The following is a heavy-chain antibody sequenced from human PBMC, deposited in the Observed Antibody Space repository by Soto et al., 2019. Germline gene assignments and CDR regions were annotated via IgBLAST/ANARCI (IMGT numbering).Heavy chain of an antibody. D-gene: IGHD1-26*01. CDR3: AREGGSYYYYYGMDV. Sequence: GPGPPFSSETLSLTCAVSGYSISSGYYWGWIRQPPGKGLEWIGSIYHSGSTYYNPSLKSRVTISVDTSKNQFSLKLSSVTAADTAVYYCAREGGSYYYYYGMDVWGQGTTVTVSS. J-gene: IGHJ6*02. V-gene: IGHV4-38-2*02. CDR1: GYSISSGYY. CDR2: IYHSGST.